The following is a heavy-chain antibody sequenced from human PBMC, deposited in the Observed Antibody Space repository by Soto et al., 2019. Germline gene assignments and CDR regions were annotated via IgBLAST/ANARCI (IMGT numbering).Heavy chain of an antibody. V-gene: IGHV5-51*01. Sequence: PGESLKISCKGSGYSLTSYWIGWVRQMPGKGLEWMGIIYPGDSDTRYSPSFQGQVTISADKSISTAYLQWSSLKASDTAMYYCARLGGGGIQLWFRSLCYSHCGMDFWGTATTV. CDR3: ARLGGGGIQLWFRSLCYSHCGMDF. D-gene: IGHD5-18*01. J-gene: IGHJ6*04. CDR2: IYPGDSDT. CDR1: GYSLTSYW.